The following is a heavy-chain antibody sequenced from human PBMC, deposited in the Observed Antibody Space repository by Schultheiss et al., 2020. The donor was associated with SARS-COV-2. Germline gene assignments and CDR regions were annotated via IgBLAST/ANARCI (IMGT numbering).Heavy chain of an antibody. CDR3: AKDILRGGEDLDYGDYYYYGMDV. D-gene: IGHD4-17*01. V-gene: IGHV3-9*01. CDR2: ISWNGGST. CDR1: GITLDGYA. Sequence: GGSLRLSCAASGITLDGYAMHWVRLAPGKGLEWVSGISWNGGSTGYADSVKGRFTISRDDAENFLYLQMNSLRAEDTALYYCAKDILRGGEDLDYGDYYYYGMDVWGQGTTVTVSS. J-gene: IGHJ6*02.